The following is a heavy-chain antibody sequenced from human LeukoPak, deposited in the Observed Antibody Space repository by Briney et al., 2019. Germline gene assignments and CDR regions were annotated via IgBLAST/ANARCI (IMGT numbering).Heavy chain of an antibody. Sequence: GGSLRLSRAASGFTFSSYAMSWVRQAPGKGLEWVSAISGSGGSTYYADSVKGRFTIPRDNSKNTLYLQMNSLRAEDTAVYYCAKWRFGELWGVSPYYHGMDVWGQGTTVTSP. CDR3: AKWRFGELWGVSPYYHGMDV. D-gene: IGHD3-10*01. V-gene: IGHV3-23*01. J-gene: IGHJ6*02. CDR2: ISGSGGST. CDR1: GFTFSSYA.